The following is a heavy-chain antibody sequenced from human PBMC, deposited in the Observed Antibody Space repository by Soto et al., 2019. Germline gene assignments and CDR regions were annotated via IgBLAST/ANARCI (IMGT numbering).Heavy chain of an antibody. V-gene: IGHV1-69*02. CDR3: ARSGRSGYYPANWFDP. CDR2: IIPILGIA. J-gene: IGHJ5*02. Sequence: QVQLVQSRAEVKKPGSSVNVSCKTSGGTFSSYTINWVRQAPGQGLEWVGRIIPILGIANYAQKFQGRVTISADKSTSTVYMELNSLRSDDTAVYHCARSGRSGYYPANWFDPWGQGTLVTVSS. CDR1: GGTFSSYT. D-gene: IGHD3-22*01.